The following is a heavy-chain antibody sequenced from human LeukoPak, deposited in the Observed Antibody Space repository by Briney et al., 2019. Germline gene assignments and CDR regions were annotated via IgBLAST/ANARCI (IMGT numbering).Heavy chain of an antibody. J-gene: IGHJ5*02. CDR1: GFILSSSE. CDR2: ISDGGKTK. Sequence: GGSLRLSCVASGFILSSSEMNWVRQAPGKGLEWVSYISDGGKTKYSADSVKGRFTISRDNAKNSLYLQMNSLRAEDTAVYYCAGDYSGWSLDPWGQGTLVTVSS. V-gene: IGHV3-48*03. D-gene: IGHD5-12*01. CDR3: AGDYSGWSLDP.